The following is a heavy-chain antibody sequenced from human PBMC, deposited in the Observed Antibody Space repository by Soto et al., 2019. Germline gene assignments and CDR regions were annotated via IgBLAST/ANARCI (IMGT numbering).Heavy chain of an antibody. J-gene: IGHJ5*02. D-gene: IGHD3-10*01. Sequence: GRLLRLSCSASGFTFSIYAMHWVRQAPGKGLEYVSSLSINGGSTHYADSVKGRFAISRDNSKNTLYLQMNSLRAEDTAVYYCARDLSVGGSWFDPWGQGTLVTVSS. CDR1: GFTFSIYA. V-gene: IGHV3-64*04. CDR2: LSINGGST. CDR3: ARDLSVGGSWFDP.